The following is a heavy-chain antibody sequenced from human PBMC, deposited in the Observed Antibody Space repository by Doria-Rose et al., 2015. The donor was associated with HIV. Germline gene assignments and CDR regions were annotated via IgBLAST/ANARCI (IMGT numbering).Heavy chain of an antibody. Sequence: VQLVQSGGGLVQPGRSLRLSCVGSGFSFESYAMHWVRLAPGKGLEWVAGISWNSGAKGNADSVEGRFTISRDNAKKSVYLEMRSLRPEDTAFYYCAKAPIIGPKYYFYMDVRGKGPAVTVSS. CDR1: GFSFESYA. J-gene: IGHJ6*03. V-gene: IGHV3-9*01. CDR3: AKAPIIGPKYYFYMDV. D-gene: IGHD3-3*01. CDR2: ISWNSGAK.